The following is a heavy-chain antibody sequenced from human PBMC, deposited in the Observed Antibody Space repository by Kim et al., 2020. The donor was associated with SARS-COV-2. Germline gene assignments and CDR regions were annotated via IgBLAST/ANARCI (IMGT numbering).Heavy chain of an antibody. CDR1: GDGVSSTSAA. CDR3: ARGRLIMVRGVVIRYYGVDV. Sequence: SQTLSLTCVISGDGVSSTSAAWNWIRQSPSGGLEWLGRTYYRSRWFNDFALSVKSRITINPDTSKNQFSLQLTSVTPEDTAVYYCARGRLIMVRGVVIRYYGVDVGRQETAVTVPS. CDR2: TYYRSRWFN. V-gene: IGHV6-1*01. J-gene: IGHJ6*02. D-gene: IGHD3-10*01.